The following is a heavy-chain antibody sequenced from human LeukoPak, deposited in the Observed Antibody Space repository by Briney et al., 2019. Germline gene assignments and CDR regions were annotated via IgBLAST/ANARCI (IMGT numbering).Heavy chain of an antibody. CDR2: IYHSGST. D-gene: IGHD6-19*01. V-gene: IGHV4-4*02. CDR3: ARAHLSYSSGWVDY. CDR1: GGSISSSNW. J-gene: IGHJ4*02. Sequence: SETLSLTCAVSGGSISSSNWWSWVRQPPGKGLEWIGEIYHSGSTNYNPSLKSRVTISVDTSKNQFSLKLSSVTAADTAVYYCARAHLSYSSGWVDYWGQGTLVTVSS.